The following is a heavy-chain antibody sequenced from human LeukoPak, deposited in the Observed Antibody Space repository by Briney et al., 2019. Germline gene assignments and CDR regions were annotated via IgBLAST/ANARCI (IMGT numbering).Heavy chain of an antibody. CDR3: AREYGGLRYFDWFREDYFDY. Sequence: PSETLSLTCAVYGGSFSGYYWSWIRQPPGKGLEWIGEINHSRSTNYNPSLKSRVTISVDTSKNQFSLKLSSVTAADTAVYYCAREYGGLRYFDWFREDYFDYWGQGTLVTVSS. J-gene: IGHJ4*02. V-gene: IGHV4-34*01. D-gene: IGHD3-9*01. CDR2: INHSRST. CDR1: GGSFSGYY.